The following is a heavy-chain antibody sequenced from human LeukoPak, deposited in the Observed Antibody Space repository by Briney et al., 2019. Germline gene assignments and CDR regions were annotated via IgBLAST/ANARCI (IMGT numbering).Heavy chain of an antibody. CDR3: ARATQWLVAFDI. J-gene: IGHJ3*02. D-gene: IGHD6-19*01. V-gene: IGHV1-18*01. Sequence: ASVKVSCKVSGYTLTDLSIHWVRQAPGQGLEWMGWISAYNGNTNYAQKLQGRVTMTTDTSTSTAYMELRSLRSDDTAVYYCARATQWLVAFDIWGQGTMVTVSS. CDR1: GYTLTDLS. CDR2: ISAYNGNT.